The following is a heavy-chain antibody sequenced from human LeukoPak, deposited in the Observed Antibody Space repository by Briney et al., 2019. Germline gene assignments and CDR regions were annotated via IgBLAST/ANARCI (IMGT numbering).Heavy chain of an antibody. CDR1: GYTFTSYD. D-gene: IGHD6-6*01. CDR2: INPNSGGT. CDR3: ARSIAARNNWFDP. V-gene: IGHV1-2*02. Sequence: ASVKVSCKASGYTFTSYDINWVRQAPGQGLEWMGWINPNSGGTNYAQKFQGRVTMTRDTSISTAYMELSRLRSDDTAVYYCARSIAARNNWFDPWGQGTLVTVSS. J-gene: IGHJ5*02.